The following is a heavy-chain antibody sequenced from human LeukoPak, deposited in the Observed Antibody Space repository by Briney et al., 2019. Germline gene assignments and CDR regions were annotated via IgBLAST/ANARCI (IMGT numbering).Heavy chain of an antibody. D-gene: IGHD2-2*01. CDR1: GDSVSSNSVT. Sequence: SQTLSLTCAISGDSVSSNSVTWNWIRQSPSRGLEWLGRTYYRSTLYNDYAVSVRGLITVNPDTSKNQFSLHLNSVTPEDTAVYYCARRLTQYDCFDPWGQGILVTVSS. CDR3: ARRLTQYDCFDP. V-gene: IGHV6-1*01. CDR2: TYYRSTLYN. J-gene: IGHJ5*02.